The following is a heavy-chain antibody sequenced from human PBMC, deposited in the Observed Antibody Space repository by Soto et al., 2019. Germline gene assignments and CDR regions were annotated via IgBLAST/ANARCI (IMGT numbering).Heavy chain of an antibody. Sequence: GGSLRLSCAASGFTFSDYYMSWIRQAPGKGLEWVSYISSSSSYTNYADSVKGRFTISRDNAKNSLYLQMNSLRAEDTAVYYCARFPGYCSGGSCYSYFDYWGQGTLVTVSS. D-gene: IGHD2-15*01. CDR1: GFTFSDYY. CDR2: ISSSSSYT. J-gene: IGHJ4*02. CDR3: ARFPGYCSGGSCYSYFDY. V-gene: IGHV3-11*06.